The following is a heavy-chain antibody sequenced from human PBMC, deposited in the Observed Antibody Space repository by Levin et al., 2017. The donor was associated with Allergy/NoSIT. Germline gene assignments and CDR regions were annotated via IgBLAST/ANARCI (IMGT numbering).Heavy chain of an antibody. Sequence: SETLSLTCTVSGGSISSYYWSWIRQPPGKGLEWIGYIYYSGSTNYNPSLKSRVTISVDTSKNQFSLKLSSVTAADTAVYYCARDRPENGDGYNFGYYGMDVWGQGTTVTVSS. D-gene: IGHD5-24*01. CDR2: IYYSGST. CDR1: GGSISSYY. J-gene: IGHJ6*02. CDR3: ARDRPENGDGYNFGYYGMDV. V-gene: IGHV4-59*01.